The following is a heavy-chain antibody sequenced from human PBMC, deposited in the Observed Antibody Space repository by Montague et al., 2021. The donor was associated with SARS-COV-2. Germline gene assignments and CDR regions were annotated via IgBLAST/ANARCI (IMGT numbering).Heavy chain of an antibody. CDR1: GGSISSHY. D-gene: IGHD2-15*01. CDR3: ASRGLGYCSGGICPNAFGI. J-gene: IGHJ3*02. CDR2: IYYSGST. V-gene: IGHV4-59*11. Sequence: SETLSLTCNVSGGSISSHYWSWIRKPPGKGLERIRYIYYSGSTNYNPSLKSRFTIPVDTFKNQFPLKLSSETAADTAVYYCASRGLGYCSGGICPNAFGIWGQGTIGTVSS.